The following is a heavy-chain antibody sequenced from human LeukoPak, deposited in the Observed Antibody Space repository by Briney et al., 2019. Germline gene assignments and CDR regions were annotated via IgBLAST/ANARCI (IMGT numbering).Heavy chain of an antibody. V-gene: IGHV1-2*02. D-gene: IGHD3-10*01. CDR3: ARDFGLDS. CDR2: INPNTGVT. J-gene: IGHJ4*02. Sequence: ASVKVSCKASGYTFAAYYMIWVRQAPGQGLEWMGWINPNTGVTNYAQKFQGRVTMTRETSITTAYMELSRLKSDDTAVYYCARDFGLDSWGQGSLVAVSS. CDR1: GYTFAAYY.